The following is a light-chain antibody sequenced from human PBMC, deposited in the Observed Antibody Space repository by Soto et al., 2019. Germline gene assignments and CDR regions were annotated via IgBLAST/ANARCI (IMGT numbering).Light chain of an antibody. J-gene: IGKJ5*01. CDR3: QQANSFPIT. V-gene: IGKV1-17*01. CDR1: QDIGND. Sequence: TQMTQSPSSLSASVGDRVTITCRASQDIGNDLGWYQQKPGKAPKLLIYEASSLQSGVPSRISGSGSGTDFTLTISSLQPEDFATYYCQQANSFPITFGQGTRLEIK. CDR2: EAS.